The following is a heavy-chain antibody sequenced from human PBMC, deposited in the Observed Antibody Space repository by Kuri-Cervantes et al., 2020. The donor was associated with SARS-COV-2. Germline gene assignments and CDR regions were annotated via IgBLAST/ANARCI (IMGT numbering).Heavy chain of an antibody. V-gene: IGHV1-18*04. J-gene: IGHJ5*02. CDR3: ARRVVPAADFDP. Sequence: ASVKVSCKASGYTFTSYCMHWVRQAPGQGLEWMGWISAYNGNTNYAQKLQGRVTMTTDTSTSTAYMELRSLRSDGTAVYYCARRVVPAADFDPWGQGTLVTVSS. D-gene: IGHD2-2*01. CDR1: GYTFTSYC. CDR2: ISAYNGNT.